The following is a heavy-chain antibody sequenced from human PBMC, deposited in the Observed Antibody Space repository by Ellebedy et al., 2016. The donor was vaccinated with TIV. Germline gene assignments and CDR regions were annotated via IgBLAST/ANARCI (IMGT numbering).Heavy chain of an antibody. CDR1: GFTFSSYS. V-gene: IGHV3-30*03. J-gene: IGHJ4*02. D-gene: IGHD6-19*01. Sequence: GGSLRLSCAASGFTFSSYSMNWVRQAPGKGLEWVALVSYDGSSNYYADSVKGRFTISRDNSKNTLYLQMNSLRAEDTAVYYCARDRSSSGWSYFDYWGQGTLVTVSS. CDR2: VSYDGSSN. CDR3: ARDRSSSGWSYFDY.